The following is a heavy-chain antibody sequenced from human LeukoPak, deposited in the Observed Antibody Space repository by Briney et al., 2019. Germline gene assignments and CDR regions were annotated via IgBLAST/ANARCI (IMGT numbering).Heavy chain of an antibody. V-gene: IGHV1-8*02. CDR3: ARGFCGSGSYYINWFDP. J-gene: IGHJ5*02. Sequence: ASVKVSCKASGYTFTSYGINWVRQATGQGLEWMGWMNPNSGNTGYAQKFQGRVTMTRNTSISTACMELSSLRSEDTAVYYCARGFCGSGSYYINWFDPWGQGTLVTVSS. CDR1: GYTFTSYG. CDR2: MNPNSGNT. D-gene: IGHD3-10*01.